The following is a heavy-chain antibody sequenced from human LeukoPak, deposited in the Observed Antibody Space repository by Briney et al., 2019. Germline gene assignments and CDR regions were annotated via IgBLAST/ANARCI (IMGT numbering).Heavy chain of an antibody. J-gene: IGHJ4*02. CDR2: IWYDGSNK. Sequence: PGRSLRLSCAASGFTFSSYGMHWVRQAPGKGLEWVAVIWYDGSNKYYADSVKGRFTISRDNSKNTLYLQMNSLRAEGTAVYYCAREQYYYDSSGYYRRYYFDYWGQGTLVTVSS. CDR3: AREQYYYDSSGYYRRYYFDY. V-gene: IGHV3-33*01. D-gene: IGHD3-22*01. CDR1: GFTFSSYG.